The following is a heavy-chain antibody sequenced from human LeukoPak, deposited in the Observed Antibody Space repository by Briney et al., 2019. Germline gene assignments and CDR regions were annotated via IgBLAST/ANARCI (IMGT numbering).Heavy chain of an antibody. CDR1: GFTFSNYW. CDR3: ARRYFDY. CDR2: IRQDGSEK. Sequence: GGSLRLSCAASGFTFSNYWMHWVRQAPGKGLEWVDNIRQDGSEKYCVDSVKGRFTISRDNAKNSLYLQMNSLRAEDTAVYYCARRYFDYWGQGTLVTVSS. V-gene: IGHV3-7*03. J-gene: IGHJ4*02.